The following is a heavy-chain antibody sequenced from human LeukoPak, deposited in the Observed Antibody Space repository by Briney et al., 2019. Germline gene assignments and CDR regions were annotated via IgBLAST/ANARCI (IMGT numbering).Heavy chain of an antibody. V-gene: IGHV3-30*03. CDR3: ARDVIDGYNDY. CDR1: GFTFSSYW. D-gene: IGHD5-24*01. Sequence: GGSLRLSCAASGFTFSSYWMSWVRQAPGKGLEWVAAISYDKSKKFYVDSVKGRFTISRDNSEKTLYLQMNSLRVEDTAVYYCARDVIDGYNDYWGQGTLVTVSS. J-gene: IGHJ4*02. CDR2: ISYDKSKK.